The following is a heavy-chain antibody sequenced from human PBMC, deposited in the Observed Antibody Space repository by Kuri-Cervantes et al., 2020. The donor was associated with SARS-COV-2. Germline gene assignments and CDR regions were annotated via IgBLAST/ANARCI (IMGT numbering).Heavy chain of an antibody. V-gene: IGHV3-30*02. CDR3: ARIVRYFDQLDY. CDR2: IRYDGSNK. Sequence: GGSLRLSCTASGFTFSSYGMHWVRQAPGKGLEWVAFIRYDGSNKYYADSVKGRFTISRDNAKNSLYLQMNSLRAEDTAVYYCARIVRYFDQLDYWGQGTLVTVSS. D-gene: IGHD3-9*01. J-gene: IGHJ4*02. CDR1: GFTFSSYG.